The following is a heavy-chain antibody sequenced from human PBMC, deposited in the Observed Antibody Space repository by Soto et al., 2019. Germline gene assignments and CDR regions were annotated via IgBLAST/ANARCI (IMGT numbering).Heavy chain of an antibody. CDR2: INSDGSST. J-gene: IGHJ4*02. CDR3: ARGSYGGKPFDY. V-gene: IGHV3-74*01. Sequence: GGSLRLSCSASGFTFSEYYMHWVRQAPGNGLAWVSRINSDGSSTSHPDSVKARFTIPRDNAKHTLYLQMNSLRAEDTAVYYCARGSYGGKPFDYWGQGTLVTVS. D-gene: IGHD4-17*01. CDR1: GFTFSEYY.